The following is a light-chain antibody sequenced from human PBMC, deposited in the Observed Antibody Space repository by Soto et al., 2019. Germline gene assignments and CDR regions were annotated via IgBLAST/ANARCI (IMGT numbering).Light chain of an antibody. J-gene: IGKJ5*01. CDR2: DAS. CDR1: QTVGRY. Sequence: EIVLTQSPATLSLSPGDRVTLSCRASQTVGRYLSWYQHSPGQGPRLLVYDASNRAPGSPARFSGSGSETDFTLTISSLEPEDFAVYYCQQRLHWPITFGQGTRLEIK. CDR3: QQRLHWPIT. V-gene: IGKV3-11*01.